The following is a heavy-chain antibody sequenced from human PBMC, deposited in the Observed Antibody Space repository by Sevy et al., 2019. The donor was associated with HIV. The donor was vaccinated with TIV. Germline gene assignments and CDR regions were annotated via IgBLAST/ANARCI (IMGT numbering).Heavy chain of an antibody. CDR3: GSDTWWYGELSERCMDV. CDR1: GGSISSGDYY. Sequence: SETLSLTCTVSGGSISSGDYYWSWIRQPPGKGQEWIGYIYYRGSTYYNPSLKSRFTISVETSKNQISLKLSSVTAADTAVYYRGSDTWWYGELSERCMDVWGQGTTVTVAS. D-gene: IGHD3-10*01. CDR2: IYYRGST. J-gene: IGHJ6*02. V-gene: IGHV4-30-4*01.